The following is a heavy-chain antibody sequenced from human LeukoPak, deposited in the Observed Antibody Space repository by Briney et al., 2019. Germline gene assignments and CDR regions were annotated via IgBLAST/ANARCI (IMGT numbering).Heavy chain of an antibody. CDR2: ISGSGGST. D-gene: IGHD6-13*01. CDR3: AREDLYSSSWTGNY. CDR1: GFTFSSYG. J-gene: IGHJ4*02. V-gene: IGHV3-23*01. Sequence: GGSLRLSCAASGFTFSSYGMHWVRQAPGKGLEWVSAISGSGGSTYYADSVKGRFTISRDNSKNTLYLQMNSLRAEDTAVYYCAREDLYSSSWTGNYWGQGTLVTVSS.